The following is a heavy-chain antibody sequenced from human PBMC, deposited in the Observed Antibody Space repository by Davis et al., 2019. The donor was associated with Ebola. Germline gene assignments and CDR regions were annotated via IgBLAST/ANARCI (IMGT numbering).Heavy chain of an antibody. CDR3: ARLTRGSVYYYYYMDV. Sequence: GESLKISCQGSGYSFTTYWIVWVRQMPGKGLELMGIIYPGDSDTRYRPSFQGQVTISADKSISTAYLQWSSLKASDTAIYYCARLTRGSVYYYYYMDVWGKGTTVTVSS. D-gene: IGHD2-15*01. CDR2: IYPGDSDT. J-gene: IGHJ6*03. V-gene: IGHV5-51*01. CDR1: GYSFTTYW.